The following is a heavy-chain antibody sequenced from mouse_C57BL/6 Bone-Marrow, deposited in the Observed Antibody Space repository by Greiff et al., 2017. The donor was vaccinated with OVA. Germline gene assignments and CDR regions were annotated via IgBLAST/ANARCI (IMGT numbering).Heavy chain of an antibody. CDR2: IDPSDSYT. D-gene: IGHD3-3*01. CDR1: GYTFTSYW. CDR3: ARDRALLSWLAY. J-gene: IGHJ3*01. V-gene: IGHV1-59*01. Sequence: VQLQQPGAELVRPGTSVKLSCKASGYTFTSYWMHWVKQRPGQGLEWIGVIDPSDSYTNYTQKFKGKATLTVDTSSSTAYMQLSSLTSEDSAVYYCARDRALLSWLAYWGQGTLVTVSA.